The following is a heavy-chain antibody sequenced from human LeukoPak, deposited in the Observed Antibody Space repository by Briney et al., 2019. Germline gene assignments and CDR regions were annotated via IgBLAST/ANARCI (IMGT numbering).Heavy chain of an antibody. V-gene: IGHV3-15*01. CDR3: VSRDAYKPHYFIDV. CDR1: EFNFDIAW. CDR2: IKSKNDSATT. J-gene: IGHJ6*03. D-gene: IGHD5-24*01. Sequence: GGSLRLSXAVSEFNFDIAWMNWVRQTPGEGLEWVGRIKSKNDSATTDYAETVRGRFTISIDDSKNTLYLQMNNLKTEDTAVYYCVSRDAYKPHYFIDVWGKGTTVTVSS.